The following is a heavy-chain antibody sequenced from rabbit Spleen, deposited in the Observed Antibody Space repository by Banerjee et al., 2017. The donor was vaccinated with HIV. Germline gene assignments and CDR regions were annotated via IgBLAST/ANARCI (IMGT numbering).Heavy chain of an antibody. V-gene: IGHV1S45*01. CDR2: IDLVFGST. CDR1: GFSFSSSYY. D-gene: IGHD2-1*01. CDR3: ARDNYGGRPYRL. Sequence: QEQLVESGGGLVQPEGSLTLTCTASGFSFSSSYYMCWVRQAPGKGLEWIGYIDLVFGSTYYASWVNGRFTISSHNAQNTLYLQLNSLTVADTATYFCARDNYGGRPYRLWGPGTLVTVS. J-gene: IGHJ4*01.